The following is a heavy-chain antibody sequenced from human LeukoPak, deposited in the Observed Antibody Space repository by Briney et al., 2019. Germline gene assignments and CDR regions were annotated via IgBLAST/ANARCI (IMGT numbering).Heavy chain of an antibody. J-gene: IGHJ4*02. CDR2: IKQDGSEK. Sequence: AGGSLRPSCAVSEFTFSRYWMSWVRQAPGKGLDWVATIKQDGSEKYYVDSVEGRFTISRDNSKNSLYLQMDSLRAEDTAVYYCARVFWSATSYYFEYWGQGALVTVSS. D-gene: IGHD3-3*01. CDR1: EFTFSRYW. V-gene: IGHV3-7*05. CDR3: ARVFWSATSYYFEY.